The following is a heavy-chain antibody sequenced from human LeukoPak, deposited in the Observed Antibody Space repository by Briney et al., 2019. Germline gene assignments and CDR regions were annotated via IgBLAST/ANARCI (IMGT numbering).Heavy chain of an antibody. CDR3: ARGVVVLLSYYFDY. CDR1: GFTFSSYA. Sequence: GGSLRLSCAASGFTFSSYAMHWVRQAPGKGLEWVAVISYDGSNKYYADSVKGRFTISRDNPKNTLYLQMNSLRAEDTAVYYCARGVVVLLSYYFDYWGQGTLVTVSS. J-gene: IGHJ4*02. V-gene: IGHV3-30-3*01. D-gene: IGHD3-10*01. CDR2: ISYDGSNK.